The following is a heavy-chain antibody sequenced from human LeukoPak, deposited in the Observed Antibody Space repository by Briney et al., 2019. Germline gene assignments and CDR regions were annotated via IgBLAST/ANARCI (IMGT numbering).Heavy chain of an antibody. CDR3: ATMQGYSYSVS. D-gene: IGHD5-18*01. CDR2: IIPIFGTA. J-gene: IGHJ4*02. Sequence: ASVKVSCKASGGTFSSYAISWVRQAPGQGLEWMGGIIPIFGTANYAQRFQGRLTITVDGSASTAYMELTSLTSEDTAIYYCATMQGYSYSVSWGQGTLITVSS. CDR1: GGTFSSYA. V-gene: IGHV1-69*13.